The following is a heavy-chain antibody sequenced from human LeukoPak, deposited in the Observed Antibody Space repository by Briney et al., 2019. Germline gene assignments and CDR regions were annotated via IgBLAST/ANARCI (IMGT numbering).Heavy chain of an antibody. CDR2: ISYDGGNK. Sequence: GGSLRLSGAASGFTFSSYAMHWVRQAPGKGLEWVAVISYDGGNKYYADSVKGRFTISRDNSKNTLYLQMNSLRAEDTAVYYCASPTGYSSGWYFFDYWGQGTLVTVSS. CDR3: ASPTGYSSGWYFFDY. CDR1: GFTFSSYA. J-gene: IGHJ4*02. V-gene: IGHV3-30-3*01. D-gene: IGHD6-19*01.